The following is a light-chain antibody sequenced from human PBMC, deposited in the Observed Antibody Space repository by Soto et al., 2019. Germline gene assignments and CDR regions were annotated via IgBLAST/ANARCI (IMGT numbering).Light chain of an antibody. V-gene: IGLV1-44*01. CDR1: SSNIGANYD. CDR2: NNN. Sequence: QSVLTQPTSVSGAPGQTVTISCTGSSSNIGANYDVNWYQQLPGTAPKVLIYNNNQRPSGVPDRFSGSKSGTSASLAISGLQSEDEADYYCAAWDDSLNGYVFGSGTKLTVL. CDR3: AAWDDSLNGYV. J-gene: IGLJ1*01.